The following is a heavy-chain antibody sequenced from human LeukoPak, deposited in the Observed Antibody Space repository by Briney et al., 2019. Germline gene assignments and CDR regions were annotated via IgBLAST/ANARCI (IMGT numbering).Heavy chain of an antibody. CDR3: AKAHHGDYFFYFDY. D-gene: IGHD4-17*01. CDR1: GFTFSSYS. V-gene: IGHV3-48*01. J-gene: IGHJ4*02. CDR2: ISSSSSTI. Sequence: GGSLRLSCAASGFTFSSYSMNWVRQAPGKGLERVSYISSSSSTIYYADSVKGRFTISRDNSKNTLYLQMNSLRAEDTAVYYCAKAHHGDYFFYFDYWGQGTLVTVSS.